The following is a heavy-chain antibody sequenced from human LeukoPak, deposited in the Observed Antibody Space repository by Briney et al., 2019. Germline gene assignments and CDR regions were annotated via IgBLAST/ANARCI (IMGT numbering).Heavy chain of an antibody. J-gene: IGHJ4*02. CDR2: VNHGGST. CDR3: ARGQANLDY. CDR1: GASFSDNY. Sequence: PSETLSLTCAVHGASFSDNYWTWIRQPPGKELEWIGEVNHGGSTNYNPSLESRVTISIVTSKSQFSLNLRSVTAADTAVYYCARGQANLDYWGQGTLVTVSS. V-gene: IGHV4-34*01.